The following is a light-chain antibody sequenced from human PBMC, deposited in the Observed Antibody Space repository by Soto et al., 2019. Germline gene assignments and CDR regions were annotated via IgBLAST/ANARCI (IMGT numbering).Light chain of an antibody. J-gene: IGKJ5*01. CDR2: GAS. CDR3: QLYGSSSYT. CDR1: HTISSSD. Sequence: EIVLTQSPGTLSLSPGEIATLSFSASHTISSSDLAWYQQKPGQAPRLLIYGASRRATDIPDRFSGSGSGTDFALTISRLEPEDFAVYYCQLYGSSSYTFGQGTRLEIK. V-gene: IGKV3-20*01.